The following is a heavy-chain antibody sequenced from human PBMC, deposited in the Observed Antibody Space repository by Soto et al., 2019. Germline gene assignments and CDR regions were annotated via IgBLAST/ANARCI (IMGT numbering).Heavy chain of an antibody. Sequence: GGSLRLSCAASGFTFSDYYVSWIRQAPGKGLEWVSYISSSGSTIYYADSVKGRFTISRDNAKNSLYLQMNSLRAEDTAVYYCARRGDFWSGYQNYYYYGMDVWGQGTTVTVSS. D-gene: IGHD3-3*01. J-gene: IGHJ6*02. CDR1: GFTFSDYY. CDR2: ISSSGSTI. CDR3: ARRGDFWSGYQNYYYYGMDV. V-gene: IGHV3-11*01.